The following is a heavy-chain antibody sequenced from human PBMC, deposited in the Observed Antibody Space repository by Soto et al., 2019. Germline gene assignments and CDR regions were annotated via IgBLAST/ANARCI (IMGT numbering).Heavy chain of an antibody. J-gene: IGHJ4*02. CDR2: IYYSGST. D-gene: IGHD6-13*01. CDR3: ASRHSSPYFDY. CDR1: GGSISSGDYY. V-gene: IGHV4-30-4*01. Sequence: SETLSLTCTVSGGSISSGDYYWSWIRQPPGKGFELIVSIYYSGSTYYNPSFKSRVTISVDTSKNQFSLKLNSVTAADTAVYYCASRHSSPYFDYWGQGTLVTVSS.